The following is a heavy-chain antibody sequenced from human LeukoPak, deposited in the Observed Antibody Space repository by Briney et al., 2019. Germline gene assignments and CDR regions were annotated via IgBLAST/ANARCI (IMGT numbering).Heavy chain of an antibody. V-gene: IGHV3-23*01. CDR2: IRGSGDST. J-gene: IGHJ4*02. CDR3: AKYLSGYGTRY. Sequence: GGSLRLSCAASGFTFSSYDMSWVRRAPGKGLEWVSAIRGSGDSTYYADSVKGRFTISRDSSKNTLYLQMNSLRAEDTAVYYCAKYLSGYGTRYWGQGTLVTVSS. CDR1: GFTFSSYD. D-gene: IGHD5-12*01.